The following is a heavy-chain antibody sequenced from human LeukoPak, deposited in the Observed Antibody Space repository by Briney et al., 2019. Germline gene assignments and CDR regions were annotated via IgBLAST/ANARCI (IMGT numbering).Heavy chain of an antibody. D-gene: IGHD3-22*01. CDR3: ARDPPYYYDSSGYYDA. CDR2: IWYDGSNK. Sequence: GGSLRLSCAASGFTFSSYNMNWVRQAPGKGLEWVAVIWYDGSNKYYADSVKGRFTISRDNSKNTLYLQMNSLRAEDTAVYYCARDPPYYYDSSGYYDAWGQGTLVTVSS. CDR1: GFTFSSYN. V-gene: IGHV3-33*08. J-gene: IGHJ5*02.